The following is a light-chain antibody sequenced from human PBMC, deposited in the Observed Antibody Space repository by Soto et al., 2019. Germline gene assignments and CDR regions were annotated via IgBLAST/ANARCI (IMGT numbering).Light chain of an antibody. CDR3: QQYNSFSPWT. CDR2: AAS. Sequence: DIQMTQSPSSLSASVGDRVIITCRASQGISNYLAWYQQKPGKVPKLLIYAASTLQSGVPSRFSGSGSGTAFTLTISSLHPDDFATYYCQQYNSFSPWTFGQGTKVDIK. J-gene: IGKJ1*01. CDR1: QGISNY. V-gene: IGKV1-27*01.